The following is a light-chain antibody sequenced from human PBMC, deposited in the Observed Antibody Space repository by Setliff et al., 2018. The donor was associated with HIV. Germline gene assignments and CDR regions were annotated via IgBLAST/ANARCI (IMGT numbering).Light chain of an antibody. CDR3: SSYTSSSTLYV. J-gene: IGLJ1*01. CDR2: DVT. Sequence: QSALTQPPSASGSPGQSVTISCTGTSSDVGGYNFVSWYQQHPGKAPKLMIYDVTKRPSGVPDRFSGSKSANTASLTISGLQAEDEADYYCSSYTSSSTLYVFGTGTKVTVL. V-gene: IGLV2-8*01. CDR1: SSDVGGYNF.